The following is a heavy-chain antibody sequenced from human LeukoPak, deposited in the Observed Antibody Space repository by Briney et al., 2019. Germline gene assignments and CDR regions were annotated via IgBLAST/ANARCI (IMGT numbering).Heavy chain of an antibody. J-gene: IGHJ4*02. V-gene: IGHV3-33*01. CDR2: IWYDGSNK. CDR1: GFPFSRYG. D-gene: IGHD3-9*01. Sequence: GRSLRLSCAASGFPFSRYGMHWVRQAPGKGLEWVAVIWYDGSNKYYADSVKGRFTISRDTSKNTLYLQMSSLRAEDTALYYCARDLFSRRIDYWGQGTLVTVSS. CDR3: ARDLFSRRIDY.